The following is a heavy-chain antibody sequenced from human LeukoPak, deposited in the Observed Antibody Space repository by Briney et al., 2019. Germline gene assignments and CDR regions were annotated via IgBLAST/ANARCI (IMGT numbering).Heavy chain of an antibody. V-gene: IGHV3-30*18. Sequence: GGSLRLSCAASGFTFSSYGMHWVRQAPGKGLEWVAVISYDGSNKYYADSVKGRFTISRDNSKNTLYLQMNSLRAEDTAVYYCAKGYCSSSICYDYYYMDVWGRGTTVTVSS. J-gene: IGHJ6*03. CDR2: ISYDGSNK. D-gene: IGHD2-2*01. CDR3: AKGYCSSSICYDYYYMDV. CDR1: GFTFSSYG.